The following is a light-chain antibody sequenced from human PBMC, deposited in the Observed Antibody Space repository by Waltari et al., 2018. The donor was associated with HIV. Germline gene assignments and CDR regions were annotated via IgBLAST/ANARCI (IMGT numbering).Light chain of an antibody. CDR1: QNIDNF. J-gene: IGKJ1*01. CDR2: SAS. V-gene: IGKV1-39*01. CDR3: QQSYTTRWT. Sequence: DIQMTQSPSSLSASVGDRVTVTCRASQNIDNFLNWYQQKPGKAPQLLIYSASRLHSGVTSRFSGSGSGTDFTLTVNSLQPEDFATYYCQQSYTTRWTFGPGTKVEMK.